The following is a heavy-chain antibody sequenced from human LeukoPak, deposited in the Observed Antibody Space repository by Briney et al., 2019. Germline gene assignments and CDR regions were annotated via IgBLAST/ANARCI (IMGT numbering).Heavy chain of an antibody. CDR1: GFTFSHFA. CDR3: AKLKRVGIAPFDD. Sequence: LTGGSLRLSCGVSGFTFSHFAMSWVPQAPGKGLQWVSTISGSGNKTYDADFVKGRFTISRDNSKNTLYLQMAGLRAEDTAVYYCAKLKRVGIAPFDDWGQGILVTVSS. CDR2: ISGSGNKT. J-gene: IGHJ4*02. D-gene: IGHD3-10*01. V-gene: IGHV3-23*01.